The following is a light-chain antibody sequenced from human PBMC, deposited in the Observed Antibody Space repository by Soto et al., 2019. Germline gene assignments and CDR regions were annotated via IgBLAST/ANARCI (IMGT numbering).Light chain of an antibody. CDR3: CSFTNSYPGV. CDR2: EVS. J-gene: IGLJ3*02. Sequence: QSVLTQPASVSGSPGQSITISCTGTSSDVGGYNYVSWFQHHPGKVPKLMIYEVSHRPSGVSDRFSGSKSGTTASLTISGLQAEDEADYYCCSFTNSYPGVFGGGTKLTVL. CDR1: SSDVGGYNY. V-gene: IGLV2-14*01.